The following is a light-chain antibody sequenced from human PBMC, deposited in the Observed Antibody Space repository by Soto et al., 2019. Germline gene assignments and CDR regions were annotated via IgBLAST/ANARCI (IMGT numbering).Light chain of an antibody. J-gene: IGKJ1*01. V-gene: IGKV3-20*01. Sequence: EVVLTQSPGTLSLSPGERATLSCRASQSFGSSYLAWYQQKPGQAPRLLIYGASYRATGIPDRFSGYGSGTDFTLTIIKLEPEDFAVYYCQQHGSSSWTLVQGTRVEIK. CDR2: GAS. CDR1: QSFGSSY. CDR3: QQHGSSSWT.